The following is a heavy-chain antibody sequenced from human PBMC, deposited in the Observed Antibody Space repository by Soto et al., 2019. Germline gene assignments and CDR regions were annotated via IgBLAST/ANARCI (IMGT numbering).Heavy chain of an antibody. V-gene: IGHV5-51*01. CDR3: ARLIMGSTSTNQGWFDP. Sequence: PGESLKISCKGSGYSFTSYWIGWVRQMPGKGLEWMGIIYPGDSDTRYSPSFQGQVTISADKSISTAYLQWSSLKASDTAMYYCARLIMGSTSTNQGWFDPWGQGTLVTVSS. CDR2: IYPGDSDT. D-gene: IGHD2-2*01. CDR1: GYSFTSYW. J-gene: IGHJ5*02.